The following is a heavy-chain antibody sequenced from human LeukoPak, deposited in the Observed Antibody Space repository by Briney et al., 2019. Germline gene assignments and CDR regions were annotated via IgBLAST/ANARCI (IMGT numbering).Heavy chain of an antibody. V-gene: IGHV4-59*01. Sequence: SETLSLTCTVSGGSISSYYWSWIRQPPGKGLEWIGYIYYSGSTNYNPSLKSRVTISVDTSKNQFSLKLSSVTAADTAVYYCARHDTHDSSGYYPLDYWGQGTLVTVFS. J-gene: IGHJ4*02. D-gene: IGHD3-22*01. CDR1: GGSISSYY. CDR3: ARHDTHDSSGYYPLDY. CDR2: IYYSGST.